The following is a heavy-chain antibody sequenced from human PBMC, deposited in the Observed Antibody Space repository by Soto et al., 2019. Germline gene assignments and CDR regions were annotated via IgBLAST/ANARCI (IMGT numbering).Heavy chain of an antibody. V-gene: IGHV4-30-2*01. CDR1: GGSILSGGYS. CDR2: IYHSGSA. Sequence: QLQLQESGSGLVKPSQTLSLTCAVSGGSILSGGYSWTWLRQPPGKGLEWIGDIYHSGSAYYNPSLKSRVTISVDRSKNQFSLKLSSVTAADTAVYYCARAHYGDYGDGMDVWGQGTTVTVSS. CDR3: ARAHYGDYGDGMDV. J-gene: IGHJ6*02. D-gene: IGHD4-17*01.